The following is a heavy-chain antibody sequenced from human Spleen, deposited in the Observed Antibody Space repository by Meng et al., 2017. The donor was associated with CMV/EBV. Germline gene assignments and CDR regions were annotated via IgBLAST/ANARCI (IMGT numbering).Heavy chain of an antibody. CDR3: VRVTDATWGPDSFDI. D-gene: IGHD7-27*01. CDR1: GGSISNYY. J-gene: IGHJ3*02. V-gene: IGHV4-59*08. Sequence: SETLSLTCTVSGGSISNYYWSWIRQPPGKGLEWIGFIYHSGSTSYNPSLKGRVTILLDMSKNHFSLNLISVTAADTAIYYCVRVTDATWGPDSFDIWGQGTLVTVSS. CDR2: IYHSGST.